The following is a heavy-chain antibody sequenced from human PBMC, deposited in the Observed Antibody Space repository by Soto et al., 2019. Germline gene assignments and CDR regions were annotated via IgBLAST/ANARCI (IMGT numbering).Heavy chain of an antibody. D-gene: IGHD3-3*01. J-gene: IGHJ5*02. Sequence: GASVKVSCKASGYTFTSYDINWVRQATGQGLEWMGWMNPNSGNTGYAQKFQGRVTMTRNTSISTAYMELSSLRSEDTAVYYCARGSTLGMYKLRPPGWFDPWGQGTLVTVSS. CDR2: MNPNSGNT. CDR3: ARGSTLGMYKLRPPGWFDP. V-gene: IGHV1-8*01. CDR1: GYTFTSYD.